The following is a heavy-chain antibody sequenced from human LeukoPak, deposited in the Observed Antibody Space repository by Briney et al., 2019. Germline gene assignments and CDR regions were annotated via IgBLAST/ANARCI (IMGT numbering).Heavy chain of an antibody. CDR1: GFTFNNYG. CDR3: ARGGSYVHY. D-gene: IGHD1-26*01. V-gene: IGHV3-48*04. CDR2: INSGGSAI. J-gene: IGHJ4*02. Sequence: GGSLRLSCAASGFTFNNYGMHWVRQAPGKGLEWVSYINSGGSAIYYADSVKGRFTISRDNAKNSLYLQMNSLRADDTAVYYCARGGSYVHYWGQGTLVTVSS.